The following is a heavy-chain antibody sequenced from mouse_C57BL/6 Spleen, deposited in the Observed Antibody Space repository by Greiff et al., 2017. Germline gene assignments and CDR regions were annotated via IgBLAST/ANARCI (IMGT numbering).Heavy chain of an antibody. D-gene: IGHD2-5*01. CDR3: TRSSIVRGENYFDY. V-gene: IGHV1-15*01. J-gene: IGHJ2*01. CDR1: GYTFTDYE. CDR2: IDPETGGT. Sequence: VQLQQSGAELVRPGASVTLSCKASGYTFTDYEMHWVKQTPVHGLEWIGAIDPETGGTAYNQKFKGKAILTADKSSSTAYMELRSLTSEDSAVYYCTRSSIVRGENYFDYWGQGTTLTVSS.